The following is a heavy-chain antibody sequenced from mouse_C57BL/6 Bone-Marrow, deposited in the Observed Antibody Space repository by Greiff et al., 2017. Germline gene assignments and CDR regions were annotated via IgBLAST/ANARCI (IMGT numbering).Heavy chain of an antibody. D-gene: IGHD2-2*01. CDR3: ARRDYAYEGAWFAY. CDR2: ISSGSSTI. CDR1: GFTFSDYG. V-gene: IGHV5-17*01. Sequence: EVQLVESGGGLVKPGGSLKLSCAASGFTFSDYGMHWVRQAPEKGLKWVAYISSGSSTIYYTDPVKGRFTISRANAKNTLFRQMTSLMFEDTAMYYCARRDYAYEGAWFAYWGQVTLVTVSA. J-gene: IGHJ3*01.